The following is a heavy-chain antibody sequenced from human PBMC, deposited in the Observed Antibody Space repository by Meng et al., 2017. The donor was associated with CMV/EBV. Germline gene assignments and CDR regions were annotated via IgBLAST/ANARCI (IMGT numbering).Heavy chain of an antibody. J-gene: IGHJ4*02. Sequence: VQLGWSGGGLVKPGGSLRLSCAASGFTFSNAWMSWVRQAPGKGLEWVGRIKSKTDGGTTDYAAPVKGRFTISRDDSKNTLYLQMNSLKTEDTAVYYCGPYSSSWYEGYWGQGTLVTVSS. D-gene: IGHD6-13*01. V-gene: IGHV3-15*01. CDR3: GPYSSSWYEGY. CDR2: IKSKTDGGTT. CDR1: GFTFSNAW.